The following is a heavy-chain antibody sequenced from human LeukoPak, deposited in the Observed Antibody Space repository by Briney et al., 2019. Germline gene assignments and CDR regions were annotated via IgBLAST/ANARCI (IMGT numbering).Heavy chain of an antibody. J-gene: IGHJ5*01. V-gene: IGHV3-53*01. D-gene: IGHD2-8*02. CDR2: IYSGGST. Sequence: GGSLRLSCAASGFTVSSNYMSWVRQAPGKGLEWGSVIYSGGSTYYADSVKGRFTISRDNSKNTLYLQMNSLRAEDTAVYYCARVAVSGPTGWFDSWGQGTLVIVSS. CDR1: GFTVSSNY. CDR3: ARVAVSGPTGWFDS.